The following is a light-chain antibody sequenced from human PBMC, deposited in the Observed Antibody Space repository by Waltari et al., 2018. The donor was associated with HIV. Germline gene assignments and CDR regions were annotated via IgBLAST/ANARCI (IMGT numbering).Light chain of an antibody. CDR1: SSTIARHI. Sequence: QSMLTQPPSASGPPGQRFTLSCSGPSSTIARHIVHCYQLPPGTAPKLLIYSSNQRPSGVPDRISGSKSGTSASLAISGLQSEDEADYYCATWDDTLNGYVFGTGTKVTVL. J-gene: IGLJ1*01. CDR2: SSN. V-gene: IGLV1-44*01. CDR3: ATWDDTLNGYV.